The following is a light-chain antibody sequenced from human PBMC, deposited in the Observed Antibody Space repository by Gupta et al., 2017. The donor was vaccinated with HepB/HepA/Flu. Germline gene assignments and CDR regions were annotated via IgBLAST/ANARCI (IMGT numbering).Light chain of an antibody. CDR3: AAWDDSLSGPI. Sequence: QSVLTQPAAASGTPGQRVIIYRSGSSSNIRSNYVYWYQQLPGTAPKLLIYKNNQRPSGVPDRFSGSKSGTSASLAISGLRSEDEADYYCAAWDDSLSGPIFGTGTKVTVL. CDR1: SSNIRSNY. CDR2: KNN. V-gene: IGLV1-47*01. J-gene: IGLJ1*01.